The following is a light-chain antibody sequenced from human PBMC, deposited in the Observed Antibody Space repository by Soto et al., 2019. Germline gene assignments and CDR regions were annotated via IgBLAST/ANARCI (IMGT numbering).Light chain of an antibody. CDR1: QGIGNS. CDR3: QQYYAYPFT. J-gene: IGKJ3*01. CDR2: GGS. Sequence: DIQMTQSPSSLSASVGDRVTITCRASQGIGNSLAWFKQKPGKAPKSLIYGGSSLQSGVPSKFNGSGSGTYFSLTISSLQPEDSATYHCQQYYAYPFTFGPGTKVDVK. V-gene: IGKV1-16*02.